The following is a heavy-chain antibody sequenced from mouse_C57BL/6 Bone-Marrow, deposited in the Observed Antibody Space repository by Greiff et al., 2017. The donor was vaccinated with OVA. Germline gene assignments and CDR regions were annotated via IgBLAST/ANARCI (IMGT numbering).Heavy chain of an antibody. Sequence: VQLQQPGTELVKPGASVKLSCKASGYTFTSYWMHWVKQRPGQGLEWIGNINPSNGGTKYNEKFKGKATLTADKSSSTAYMQLNSLTSEDSAVYFCARGGLAILWLRRYAMDYWGQGTSVTVSS. CDR2: INPSNGGT. J-gene: IGHJ4*01. D-gene: IGHD2-2*01. CDR3: ARGGLAILWLRRYAMDY. V-gene: IGHV1-53*01. CDR1: GYTFTSYW.